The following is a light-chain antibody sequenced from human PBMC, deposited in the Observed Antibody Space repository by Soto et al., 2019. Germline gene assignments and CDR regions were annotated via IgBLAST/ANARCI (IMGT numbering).Light chain of an antibody. V-gene: IGLV2-11*01. Sequence: QSALTQPRSVSGSPVQSVTISCTGTSSDVGGYDFVYWYQQHPRKSPKCMLYDVSKRPSGVPDRFSGSKSANSASLTISGLQAEDEALYYCFSYAGRYNLGVFGGGTKVTVL. CDR2: DVS. J-gene: IGLJ3*02. CDR1: SSDVGGYDF. CDR3: FSYAGRYNLGV.